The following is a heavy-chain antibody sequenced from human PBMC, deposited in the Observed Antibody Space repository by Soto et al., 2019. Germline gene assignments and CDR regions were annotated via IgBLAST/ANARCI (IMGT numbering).Heavy chain of an antibody. J-gene: IGHJ4*02. Sequence: PSETLSLTCSVSGGSISSYYWSWIRQPPGKGLEWIGYIYYSGSTNYNPSLKSRVTISSDTTKNQLSLKLTSVTAADTAVYHCARGYATSWYTYYFDYWGQGALVTVSS. D-gene: IGHD6-13*01. CDR2: IYYSGST. CDR3: ARGYATSWYTYYFDY. CDR1: GGSISSYY. V-gene: IGHV4-59*08.